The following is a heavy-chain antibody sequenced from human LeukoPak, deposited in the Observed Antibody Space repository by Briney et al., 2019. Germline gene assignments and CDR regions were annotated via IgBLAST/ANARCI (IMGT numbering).Heavy chain of an antibody. D-gene: IGHD2-15*01. CDR2: IYYSGST. Sequence: SETLSLTCTVSGGSISSYYWSWIRQPPGKGLEWIGNIYYSGSTNYNPSLKSRLTISVDTSNNQFSLKLSSVTAADTAVYYCASTSGYCSGGNCYSAFDYWGQGTLVTVSS. V-gene: IGHV4-59*01. CDR3: ASTSGYCSGGNCYSAFDY. CDR1: GGSISSYY. J-gene: IGHJ4*02.